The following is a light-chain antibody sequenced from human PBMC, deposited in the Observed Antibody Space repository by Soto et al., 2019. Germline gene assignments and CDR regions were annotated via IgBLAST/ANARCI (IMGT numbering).Light chain of an antibody. V-gene: IGKV3-15*01. CDR1: QSVSSN. CDR2: GAS. J-gene: IGKJ1*01. CDR3: QQYNNWVGT. Sequence: EIVMTQSPATLSVSPGERATLSCRASQSVSSNLAWYQQKPGQAPRLLIYGASTRATGIPARFSGSGSGTEFTLTFSSLQSEDFAVFYCQQYNNWVGTFGQGTKVEIK.